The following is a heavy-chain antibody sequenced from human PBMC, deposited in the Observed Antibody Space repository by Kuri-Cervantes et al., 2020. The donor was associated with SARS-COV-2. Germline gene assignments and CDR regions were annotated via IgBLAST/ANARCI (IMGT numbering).Heavy chain of an antibody. CDR1: NGSISSSPDY. CDR3: ARNTQNSGRPYYFDY. D-gene: IGHD6-25*01. V-gene: IGHV4-39*01. J-gene: IGHJ4*02. CDR2: IYYSGTT. Sequence: LRLSCSASNGSISSSPDYWAWIRQPPGKGLEWIGSIYYSGTTYNKPSIMSRLTLSIDTSKNKFSLKLSSVTAADTAVYYCARNTQNSGRPYYFDYWGQGTLVTVSS.